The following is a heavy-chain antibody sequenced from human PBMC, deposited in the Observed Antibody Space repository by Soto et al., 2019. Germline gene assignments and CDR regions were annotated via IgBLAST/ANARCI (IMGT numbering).Heavy chain of an antibody. CDR3: ARDRGLGYRISGAARYYYYGMDV. J-gene: IGHJ6*02. Sequence: QVQLVQSGAEVKKPGSSVKVSCKASGGTFSSYAISWVRQAPGQGLEWMGGIIPIFGTANYAKKFQGRVTITADESTSTAYMELSSLRSEDTAVYYCARDRGLGYRISGAARYYYYGMDVWGQGTTVTVSS. CDR2: IIPIFGTA. CDR1: GGTFSSYA. V-gene: IGHV1-69*01. D-gene: IGHD6-25*01.